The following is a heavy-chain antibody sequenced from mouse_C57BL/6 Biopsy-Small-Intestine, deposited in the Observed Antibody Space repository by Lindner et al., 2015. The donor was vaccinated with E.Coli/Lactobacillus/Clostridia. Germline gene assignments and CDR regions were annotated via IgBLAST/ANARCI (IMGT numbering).Heavy chain of an antibody. CDR2: INPSTAST. CDR3: ARREVYYFDY. J-gene: IGHJ2*01. CDR1: GYSFTGNH. V-gene: IGHV1-42*01. Sequence: VQLQESGPELVKSGTSVKISCKASGYSFTGNHVNWMKQSPDKSLEWIGEINPSTASTTFNQKFRAKATLTVDRSSSTAYMQFKSLTSEDSAVYFCARREVYYFDYWGQGTTLTVSS.